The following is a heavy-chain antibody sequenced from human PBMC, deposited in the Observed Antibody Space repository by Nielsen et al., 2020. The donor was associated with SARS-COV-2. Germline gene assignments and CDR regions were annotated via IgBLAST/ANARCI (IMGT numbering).Heavy chain of an antibody. CDR3: ARVGSSGWIQH. J-gene: IGHJ1*01. CDR2: ISSSSSTM. Sequence: GESLKISCAASGFTFSSYSMNWVRQAPGKGLEWVSYISSSSSTMYYADSVKGRFTISRDNAKNSLYLQMNSLRAEDTAVYYCARVGSSGWIQHWGQGTLVTVSS. V-gene: IGHV3-48*01. D-gene: IGHD6-19*01. CDR1: GFTFSSYS.